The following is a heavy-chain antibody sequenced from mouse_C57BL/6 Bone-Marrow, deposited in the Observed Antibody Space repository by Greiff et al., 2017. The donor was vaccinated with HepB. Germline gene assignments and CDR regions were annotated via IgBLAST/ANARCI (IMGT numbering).Heavy chain of an antibody. Sequence: EVKLVESGGGLVKPGGSLKLSCAASGFTFSSYAMSWVRQTPEKRLEWVATISDGGSYTYYPDNVKGRFTISRDNAKNNLYLQMSHLKSEDTAMYYCARDGGLLRAMDYWGQVTSVTVSS. CDR2: ISDGGSYT. V-gene: IGHV5-4*01. J-gene: IGHJ4*01. CDR1: GFTFSSYA. CDR3: ARDGGLLRAMDY. D-gene: IGHD2-3*01.